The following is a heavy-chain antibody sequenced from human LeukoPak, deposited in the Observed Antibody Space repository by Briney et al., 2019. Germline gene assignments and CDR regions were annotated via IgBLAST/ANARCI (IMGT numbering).Heavy chain of an antibody. CDR1: GGSISSYY. CDR2: IYYSGST. V-gene: IGHV4-59*01. J-gene: IGHJ6*02. CDR3: ARAGDTVTSEDYYYYGLDV. D-gene: IGHD4-17*01. Sequence: WETLPLTCTVSGGSISSYYWTWIRQPPGKGLEWNGDIYYSGSTKYNPSLKSRVTISLDTSKNQFSLKLSSVTAADTAVYYCARAGDTVTSEDYYYYGLDVRGRGTTVTVSS.